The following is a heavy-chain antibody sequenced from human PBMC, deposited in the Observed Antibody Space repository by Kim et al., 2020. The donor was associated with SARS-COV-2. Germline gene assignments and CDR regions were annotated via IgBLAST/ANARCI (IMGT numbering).Heavy chain of an antibody. CDR1: GYTFTSFA. Sequence: ASVKVSCKASGYTFTSFAMHWVRQAPGQRLEWMGWINTGNGNTKYSQKFQGRVTITRDTSASTAYMELSSLRSEDTAVYYCARLPAGFWTLSFFDYWGQGTLVTVSS. CDR3: ARLPAGFWTLSFFDY. V-gene: IGHV1-3*04. J-gene: IGHJ4*02. D-gene: IGHD1-1*01. CDR2: INTGNGNT.